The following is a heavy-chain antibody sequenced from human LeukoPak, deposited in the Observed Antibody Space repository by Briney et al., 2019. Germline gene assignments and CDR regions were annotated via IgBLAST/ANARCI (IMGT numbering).Heavy chain of an antibody. CDR2: IKQDGSEK. CDR3: ARGSCSGGSCYIRNYYYYYMDV. V-gene: IGHV3-7*01. Sequence: GGSLRLSCAASGFTFSSYWMSWVRQAPGKGLEWVANIKQDGSEKYYVDSVKGRFTISRDNAKNSLYLQMNSLRAEDTAVYYCARGSCSGGSCYIRNYYYYYMDVWGKGTTVTISS. CDR1: GFTFSSYW. D-gene: IGHD2-15*01. J-gene: IGHJ6*03.